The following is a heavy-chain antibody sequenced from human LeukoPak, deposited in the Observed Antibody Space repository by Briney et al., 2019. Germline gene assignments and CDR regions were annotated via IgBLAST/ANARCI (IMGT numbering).Heavy chain of an antibody. J-gene: IGHJ6*02. V-gene: IGHV3-23*01. D-gene: IGHD2-2*01. CDR3: AKKVGYCSSTSCYLYYYYGMDV. Sequence: GGSLRLSCAASGFTFSNSAMSWVRQAPGKGLEWVSTLSGSGITTYYADSVKGRFTISRDNSKNTMYLQMNSLRAEDTAVYYCAKKVGYCSSTSCYLYYYYGMDVWGQGTTVTVSS. CDR1: GFTFSNSA. CDR2: LSGSGITT.